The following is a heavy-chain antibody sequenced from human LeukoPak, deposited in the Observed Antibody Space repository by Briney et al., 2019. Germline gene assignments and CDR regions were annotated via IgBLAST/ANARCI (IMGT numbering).Heavy chain of an antibody. CDR1: GFTFSSYC. J-gene: IGHJ4*02. CDR3: ARDPVRGLIAY. V-gene: IGHV3-74*01. Sequence: PGGSLRLSCAASGFTFSSYCMQCVRQAPGKGLVWVSRINSDGSSTFYADSVKGRFTISRDNAKNTLYLQMNSLRAEDTAVYYCARDPVRGLIAYWGQGTLVTVSS. CDR2: INSDGSST. D-gene: IGHD3-10*01.